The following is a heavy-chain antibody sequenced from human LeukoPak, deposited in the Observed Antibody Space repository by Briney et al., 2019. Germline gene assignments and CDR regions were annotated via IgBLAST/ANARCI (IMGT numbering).Heavy chain of an antibody. CDR3: ARINFGDDY. CDR2: IYGSGSA. D-gene: IGHD4-17*01. Sequence: PGGSLRLSCAASGFTFDDYGMSWVRQAPGKGLEWVSLIYGSGSADYADSVKGRFTISRDNSMNTVYLQMNSLRAEDTAVYYCARINFGDDYWGQGTLVTVSS. CDR1: GFTFDDYG. V-gene: IGHV3-66*01. J-gene: IGHJ4*02.